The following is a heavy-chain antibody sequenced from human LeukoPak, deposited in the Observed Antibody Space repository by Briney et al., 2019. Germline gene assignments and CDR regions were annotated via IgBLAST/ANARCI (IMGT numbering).Heavy chain of an antibody. D-gene: IGHD6-19*01. J-gene: IGHJ5*02. CDR1: GYSFTSYW. CDR3: ARHHSSGWYPNWFDP. CDR2: IYPGDSDT. V-gene: IGHV5-51*07. Sequence: GESLKISCKGSGYSFTSYWIGWVHQMPGKGLEWMGIIYPGDSDTRYSPSFQGQVTISADKSISTAYLQWSSLKASDTAMYYCARHHSSGWYPNWFDPWGQGTLVTVSS.